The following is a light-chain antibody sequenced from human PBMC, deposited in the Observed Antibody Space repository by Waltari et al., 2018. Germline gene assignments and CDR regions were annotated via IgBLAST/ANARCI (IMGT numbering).Light chain of an antibody. Sequence: EIVLTQSPGTLSLSPGERATLSCRASQSVSSNSLAWYQQQPGQAPRRLIYGASRRATCITDRFSGSGSGTDFTLTITRLEPEDFAVYYCQHYGNSPKTFGQGTKVEIK. V-gene: IGKV3-20*01. CDR1: QSVSSNS. J-gene: IGKJ1*01. CDR3: QHYGNSPKT. CDR2: GAS.